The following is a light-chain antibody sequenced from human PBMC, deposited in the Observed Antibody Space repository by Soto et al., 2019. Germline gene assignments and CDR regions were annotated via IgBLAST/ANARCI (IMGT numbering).Light chain of an antibody. Sequence: QSVLTQPPSVSGAPGQRVTISCTGSSSNIGADYDVHWYQQLPGTAPKLLIYGNTNRPSGVPDRFSASKSGTSASLAITGLQAEDEADYYCQSYDSSLSGSLFGGGTMLTVL. CDR2: GNT. V-gene: IGLV1-40*01. CDR3: QSYDSSLSGSL. J-gene: IGLJ2*01. CDR1: SSNIGADYD.